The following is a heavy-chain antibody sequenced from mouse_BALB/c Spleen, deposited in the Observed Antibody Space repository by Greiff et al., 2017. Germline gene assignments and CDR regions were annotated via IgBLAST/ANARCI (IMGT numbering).Heavy chain of an antibody. CDR1: GFTFSDYY. Sequence: EVQGVESGGGLVKPGGSLKLSCAASGFTFSDYYMYWVRQTPEKRLEWVATISDGGSYTYYPDSVKGRFTISRDNAKNNLYLQMSSLKSEDTAMYYCARRGSGYVFDYWGQGTTLTVSS. J-gene: IGHJ2*01. CDR3: ARRGSGYVFDY. D-gene: IGHD3-1*01. V-gene: IGHV5-4*02. CDR2: ISDGGSYT.